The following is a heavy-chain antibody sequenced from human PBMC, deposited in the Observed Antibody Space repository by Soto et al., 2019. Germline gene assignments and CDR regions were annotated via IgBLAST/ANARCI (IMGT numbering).Heavy chain of an antibody. CDR3: ARDPRGYDLKVLPYYYGMDV. V-gene: IGHV1-69*13. Sequence: ASVKVSCKASGGTFSSYAISWVRQAPGQGLEWMGGIIPIFGTANYAQKFQGRVTITADESTSTAYMELSSLRSEDTAVYYCARDPRGYDLKVLPYYYGMDVWGQGTTVTVSS. J-gene: IGHJ6*02. CDR2: IIPIFGTA. D-gene: IGHD5-12*01. CDR1: GGTFSSYA.